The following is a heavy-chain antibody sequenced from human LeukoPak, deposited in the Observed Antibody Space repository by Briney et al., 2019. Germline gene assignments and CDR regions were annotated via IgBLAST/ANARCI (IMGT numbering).Heavy chain of an antibody. CDR2: IYYSGST. V-gene: IGHV4-39*07. CDR3: ARVQLARYYDSSGSREPAAFDI. J-gene: IGHJ3*02. D-gene: IGHD3-22*01. CDR1: GGSISSSNYY. Sequence: SETLSLTCTVSGGSISSSNYYWGWIRQPPGKGLEWIGSIYYSGSTYYNPSLKSRVTISVDTSKNQFSLKLSSVTAADTAVYYCARVQLARYYDSSGSREPAAFDIWGQGTMVTVSS.